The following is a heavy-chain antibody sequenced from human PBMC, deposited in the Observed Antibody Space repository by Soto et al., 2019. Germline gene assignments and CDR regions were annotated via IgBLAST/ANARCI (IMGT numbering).Heavy chain of an antibody. CDR1: GGSFSSYY. V-gene: IGHV4-59*12. D-gene: IGHD3-22*01. J-gene: IGHJ6*04. Sequence: SETLSLTCTVSGGSFSSYYWSWIRQPPGKGLEWIGYIYYSGSTNYNPSLKSRVTISVDTSKNQFSLKLSSVTAADTAVYYCARDWGYYDSSGYTYYYYGMDVWGKGTTVTVSS. CDR3: ARDWGYYDSSGYTYYYYGMDV. CDR2: IYYSGST.